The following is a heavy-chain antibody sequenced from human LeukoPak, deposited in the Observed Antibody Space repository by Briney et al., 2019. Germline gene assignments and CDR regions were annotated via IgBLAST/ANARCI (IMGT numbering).Heavy chain of an antibody. J-gene: IGHJ4*02. CDR1: GGSFSGYY. D-gene: IGHD3-10*01. V-gene: IGHV4-34*01. Sequence: SETLSLTCAVYGGSFSGYYWSWIRQPPGKGLEWVGEINHSGSTNYNPSLKSRVTISVDTSKNQFSLKLSSVTAADTAVYYCARGLTRRWTYYCGSGSYPFDYWGQGTLVTVSS. CDR2: INHSGST. CDR3: ARGLTRRWTYYCGSGSYPFDY.